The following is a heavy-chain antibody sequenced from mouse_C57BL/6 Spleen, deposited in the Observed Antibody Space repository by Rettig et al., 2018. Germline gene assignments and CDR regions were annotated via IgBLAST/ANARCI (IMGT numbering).Heavy chain of an antibody. CDR2: IWGVGST. Sequence: GVIWGVGSTNYNSALKSRLSISKDNSKSQVFLKMNSLQIDDTAMYYCASVYDGYAFAYWGQGTLVTVSA. D-gene: IGHD2-3*01. V-gene: IGHV2-6*01. J-gene: IGHJ3*01. CDR3: ASVYDGYAFAY.